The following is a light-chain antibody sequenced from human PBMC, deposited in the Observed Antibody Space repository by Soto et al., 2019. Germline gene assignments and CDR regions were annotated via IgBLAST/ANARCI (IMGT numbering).Light chain of an antibody. Sequence: QSVLTQPPSVSGAPGQRVTISCTGSSSNIGAGYDVHWYQQLPGTAPKLLIYANSNRPSGVPDRFSGSKSGTSASLAITGLQAEDEADYYCQSFDSSLSGWEVFGGGIQLTVL. CDR2: ANS. CDR1: SSNIGAGYD. V-gene: IGLV1-40*01. J-gene: IGLJ2*01. CDR3: QSFDSSLSGWEV.